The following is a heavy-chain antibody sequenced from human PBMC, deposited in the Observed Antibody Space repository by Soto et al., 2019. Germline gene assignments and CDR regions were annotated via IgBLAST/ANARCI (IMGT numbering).Heavy chain of an antibody. CDR3: ASDLGAIVGSLGMPSYFDY. CDR1: GFTFSSYS. J-gene: IGHJ4*02. V-gene: IGHV3-48*02. Sequence: EVQLVESGGGLVQPGGSLRLSCAASGFTFSSYSMNWVRQAPGKGLEWVSYISSSSSTIYYADSVKGRFTISRDNAKNSLYLQMNSLRDEDTAVYYCASDLGAIVGSLGMPSYFDYWGQGTLVTVSS. CDR2: ISSSSSTI. D-gene: IGHD1-26*01.